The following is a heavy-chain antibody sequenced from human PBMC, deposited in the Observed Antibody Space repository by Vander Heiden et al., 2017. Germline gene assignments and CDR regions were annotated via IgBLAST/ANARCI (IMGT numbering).Heavy chain of an antibody. CDR3: ARVRISTSPFDY. CDR2: ISSSSSYI. V-gene: IGHV3-21*01. Sequence: EVQLVESGGGLVKPGGSLSLSCAASGFTFSSYSMNWVRQAPGKGLEWVSSISSSSSYIYYADSVKGRFTISRDNAKNSLYLQMNSLRAEDTAVYYCARVRISTSPFDYWGQGTLVTVSS. J-gene: IGHJ4*02. CDR1: GFTFSSYS. D-gene: IGHD2-2*01.